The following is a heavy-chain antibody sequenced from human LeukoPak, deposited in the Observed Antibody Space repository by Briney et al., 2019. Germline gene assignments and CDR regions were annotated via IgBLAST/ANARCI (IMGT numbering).Heavy chain of an antibody. CDR2: INHSGST. CDR1: GGSISSYY. D-gene: IGHD6-6*01. J-gene: IGHJ4*02. V-gene: IGHV4-34*01. Sequence: SETLSLTCTVSGGSISSYYWSWIRQPPGKGLEWIGEINHSGSTNYNPSLKSRVTISVDTSKNQFSLKLSSVTAADTAVYYCARSIRFSSSSFGYWGQGTLVTVSS. CDR3: ARSIRFSSSSFGY.